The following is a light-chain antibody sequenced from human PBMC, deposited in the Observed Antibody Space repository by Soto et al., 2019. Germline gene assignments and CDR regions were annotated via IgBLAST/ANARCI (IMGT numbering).Light chain of an antibody. CDR1: QSVLYSSNNKNF. CDR3: QQYYSTPRT. CDR2: WAS. Sequence: DIVMTQSPDSLAVSLGERATINCKSSQSVLYSSNNKNFLAWYQQKPGQPPKLLIYWASTRGSGVPDRFSGGGSGTDFTLTISSLQAEDVAVYYCQQYYSTPRTFGQGTKVEIK. J-gene: IGKJ1*01. V-gene: IGKV4-1*01.